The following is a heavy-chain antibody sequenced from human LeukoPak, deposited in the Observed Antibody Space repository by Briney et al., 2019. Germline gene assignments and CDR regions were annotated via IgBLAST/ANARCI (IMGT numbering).Heavy chain of an antibody. CDR3: ARDSIVVVPAAYYYYGMDV. J-gene: IGHJ6*02. V-gene: IGHV3-53*01. CDR2: IYSGGST. CDR1: GFTFRSYW. D-gene: IGHD2-2*01. Sequence: GGSLRLSCTASGFTFRSYWMHWVRQAPGKGLEWVSVIYSGGSTYYADSVKGRFTISRDNSKNTLYLQMNSLRAEDTAVYYCARDSIVVVPAAYYYYGMDVWGQGTTVTVSS.